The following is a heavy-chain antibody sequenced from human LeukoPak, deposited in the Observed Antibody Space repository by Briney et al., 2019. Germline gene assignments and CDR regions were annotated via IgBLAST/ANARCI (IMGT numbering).Heavy chain of an antibody. CDR2: IYSGGST. D-gene: IGHD2-2*01. CDR1: GFTVSDNY. J-gene: IGHJ4*02. V-gene: IGHV3-53*01. CDR3: AKDLKEGFCSTTSCYGIDS. Sequence: GGSLRLSCAASGFTVSDNYMNWVRQAPGKGLEWVSVIYSGGSTYYADSVKGRFTLSRDNSKNTLFLQMNSLRAEDTALYYCAKDLKEGFCSTTSCYGIDSWGQGTLVTVSS.